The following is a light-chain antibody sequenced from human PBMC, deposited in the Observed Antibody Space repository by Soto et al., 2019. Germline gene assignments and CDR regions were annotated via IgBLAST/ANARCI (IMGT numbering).Light chain of an antibody. CDR3: QQSYSTPPIT. Sequence: DIQMTQSPSSLSASVGARVTITCRASKSISSYLNGYQQKPGKAPKLLIYAASSLQSGGPSRFSGSGSGTDFFLTISSLQPEDFATYYCQQSYSTPPITFGQGTRLEIK. V-gene: IGKV1-39*01. CDR2: AAS. J-gene: IGKJ5*01. CDR1: KSISSY.